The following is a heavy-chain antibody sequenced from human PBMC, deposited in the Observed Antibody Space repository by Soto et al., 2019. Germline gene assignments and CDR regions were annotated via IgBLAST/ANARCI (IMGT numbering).Heavy chain of an antibody. J-gene: IGHJ4*02. D-gene: IGHD5-12*01. CDR1: GGSISSYY. CDR2: IYYSGST. CDR3: AREYGGYDDY. Sequence: ASETLSLTCTVSGGSISSYYWSWIRQPPGNGLEWIGYIYYSGSTNYNPSLKSRVTISVDTSKNQFSLKLSSVTAADTAVYYCAREYGGYDDYWGQGALVIVSS. V-gene: IGHV4-59*01.